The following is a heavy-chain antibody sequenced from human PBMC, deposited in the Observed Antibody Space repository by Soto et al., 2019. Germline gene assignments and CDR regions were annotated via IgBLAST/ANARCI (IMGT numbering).Heavy chain of an antibody. V-gene: IGHV2-5*02. CDR3: ARSTSENFWSGPFDY. CDR2: TYWDADQ. Sequence: QITLKESGPTLVRPTQTLTLTGSFTGFSLKTSGVSVGWIRQPPGKALEWLALTYWDADQRYSPSLKTRLTVTKDTSKNQVVLAMTNMDPVDPGTYYCARSTSENFWSGPFDYWGPGIVVTVSS. D-gene: IGHD3-3*01. J-gene: IGHJ4*02. CDR1: GFSLKTSGVS.